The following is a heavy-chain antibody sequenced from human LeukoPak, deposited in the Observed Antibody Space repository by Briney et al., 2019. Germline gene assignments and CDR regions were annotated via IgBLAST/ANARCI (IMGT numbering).Heavy chain of an antibody. V-gene: IGHV4-34*01. CDR2: INNSGST. CDR3: ARGLRWSGGGYMDV. J-gene: IGHJ6*03. D-gene: IGHD3-3*01. CDR1: GGSFSGYY. Sequence: SETLSLTCAVYGGSFSGYYWRWIRQPPGKGLEWIGEINNSGSTNYNPSLKSRVTISVDTSKNQFSLKLSSVTAADTAVYYCARGLRWSGGGYMDVWGKGTTVTVSS.